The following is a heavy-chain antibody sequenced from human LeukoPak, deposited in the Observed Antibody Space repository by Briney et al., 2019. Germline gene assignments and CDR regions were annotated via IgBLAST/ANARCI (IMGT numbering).Heavy chain of an antibody. V-gene: IGHV1-46*01. CDR2: IFPSGGTT. D-gene: IGHD3-3*01. CDR1: GFTFTSDY. J-gene: IGHJ4*02. CDR3: ARASSIFGAAIPAL. Sequence: ASVKVSCKASGFTFTSDYIHWVRQAPGQGLEWMGIIFPSGGTTDYAQRFQGRVTMTRDMSTSTVYMELSSLRSDDSAVFYCARASSIFGAAIPALWGQGTLVTVSS.